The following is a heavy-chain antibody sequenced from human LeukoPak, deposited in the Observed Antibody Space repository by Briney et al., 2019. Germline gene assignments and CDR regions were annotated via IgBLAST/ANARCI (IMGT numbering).Heavy chain of an antibody. CDR2: ISNSGGDT. V-gene: IGHV3-23*01. CDR3: AQQLGYCXGGTCYFTY. Sequence: GGSLRLSCAASGFTFSSYAMSWVRQAPGKGLEWVAAISNSGGDTFYSDSGKGRFTIARDNSKNTLYLQMNSLRVDDTAVYYCAQQLGYCXGGTCYFTYWGQGTLVTVSS. D-gene: IGHD2-15*01. J-gene: IGHJ1*01. CDR1: GFTFSSYA.